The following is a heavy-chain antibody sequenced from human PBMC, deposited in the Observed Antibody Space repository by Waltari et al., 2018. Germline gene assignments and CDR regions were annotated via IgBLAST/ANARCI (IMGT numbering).Heavy chain of an antibody. J-gene: IGHJ4*02. D-gene: IGHD6-13*01. CDR2: IKTDGSET. Sequence: EVQVVASGGGLVQPGGSLRLPGAASVSTFGSSGMTWVGQAQGNGLEWVANIKTDGSETYYVDSVKGRFTISRDNTKNSLYLQMSSLRAEDTAVYYCAIGGVETSWYWRYWGQGTLVTVSS. V-gene: IGHV3-7*01. CDR1: VSTFGSSG. CDR3: AIGGVETSWYWRY.